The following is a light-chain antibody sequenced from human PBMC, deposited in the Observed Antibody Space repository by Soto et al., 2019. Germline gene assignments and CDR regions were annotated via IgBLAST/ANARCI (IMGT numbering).Light chain of an antibody. J-gene: IGLJ2*01. CDR3: SSYNSSSTLVV. CDR2: DVS. Sequence: QSVLTQPASVSGSPGQSITISCTGTSSDVGGYNYVSWYQQHPGKAPKLMIYDVSNRPSGVSNRFSGSKSGNTASLTISGLQAEDEADYYCSSYNSSSTLVVFGGGTKVTVL. V-gene: IGLV2-14*01. CDR1: SSDVGGYNY.